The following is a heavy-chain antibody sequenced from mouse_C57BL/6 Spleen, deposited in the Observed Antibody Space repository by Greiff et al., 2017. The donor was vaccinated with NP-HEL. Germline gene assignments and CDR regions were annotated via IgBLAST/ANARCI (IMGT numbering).Heavy chain of an antibody. CDR2: ISSGGSYT. D-gene: IGHD1-1*01. J-gene: IGHJ1*03. Sequence: EVQLVESGGDLVKPGGSLKLSCAASGFTFSSYGMSWVRQTPDKRLEWVATISSGGSYTYYLDSVKGRFTISRDNAKNTLYLQMSSLKSEDTAMYYCARLDYYGSSHWYFDVWGTGTTVTVSS. V-gene: IGHV5-6*01. CDR1: GFTFSSYG. CDR3: ARLDYYGSSHWYFDV.